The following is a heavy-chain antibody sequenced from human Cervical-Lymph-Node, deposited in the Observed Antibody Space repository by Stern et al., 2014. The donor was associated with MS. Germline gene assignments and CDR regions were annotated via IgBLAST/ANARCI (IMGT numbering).Heavy chain of an antibody. D-gene: IGHD3-10*01. Sequence: EEQLVESGGGLVQPGGSLRLTCAASGFTFSSYAMSLVRQAPGTGLAWVSPFSSGGDGTYYEDPAMGRCTISSANSNNTVTLQMNSLRAEDTAVYYCGKRGSSPMDYWGRGTLVIVSS. CDR3: GKRGSSPMDY. J-gene: IGHJ4*02. V-gene: IGHV3-23*04. CDR2: FSSGGDGT. CDR1: GFTFSSYA.